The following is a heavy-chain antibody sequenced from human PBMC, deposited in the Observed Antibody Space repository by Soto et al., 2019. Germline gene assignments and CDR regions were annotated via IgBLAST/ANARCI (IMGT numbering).Heavy chain of an antibody. Sequence: SETLSLTCTVSNGSLSSNYWSWIRQSPGKGLEWIGNIYYSGGTNCNPSLKSRVTMSVDTSKNQFTLKLSSVTAADTGVYFCARSFMVPVDFFDYWGQGTPVTVSS. D-gene: IGHD3-10*01. V-gene: IGHV4-59*01. J-gene: IGHJ4*02. CDR2: IYYSGGT. CDR3: ARSFMVPVDFFDY. CDR1: NGSLSSNY.